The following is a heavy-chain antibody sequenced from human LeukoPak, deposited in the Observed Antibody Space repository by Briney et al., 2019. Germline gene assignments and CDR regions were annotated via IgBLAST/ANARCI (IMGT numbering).Heavy chain of an antibody. J-gene: IGHJ4*02. Sequence: SETLSLTCTVSGGSTSSSSYYWGWIRQPPGKGLEWIGSIYYSGSTYYNSSLKSRVTISVDTSRNQFSLKLNSVTAADTAVYYCASQGWYSNYYFDNWGQGTLVTVSS. V-gene: IGHV4-39*01. CDR3: ASQGWYSNYYFDN. CDR1: GGSTSSSSYY. CDR2: IYYSGST. D-gene: IGHD4-11*01.